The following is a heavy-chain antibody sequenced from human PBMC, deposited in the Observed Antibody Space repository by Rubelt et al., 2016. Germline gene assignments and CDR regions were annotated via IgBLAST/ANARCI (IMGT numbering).Heavy chain of an antibody. D-gene: IGHD6-6*01. Sequence: QVQLVESGGGVVQPGRSLRLSCAASGFTFNSFAMHWVRQAPGKGLEWVTVISYDGNNKYYADSVKGRFTISRDNSKNTLYLQMSSRGAEDTAVCYCAKDGGGFGSSSGLYHWGQGTLVTVSS. CDR3: AKDGGGFGSSSGLYH. V-gene: IGHV3-30*04. CDR1: GFTFNSFA. J-gene: IGHJ5*02. CDR2: ISYDGNNK.